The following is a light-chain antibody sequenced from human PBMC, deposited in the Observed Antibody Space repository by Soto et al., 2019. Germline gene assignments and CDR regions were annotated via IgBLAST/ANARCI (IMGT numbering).Light chain of an antibody. CDR1: QVVSTW. CDR3: HQYNNWPQT. CDR2: GAS. Sequence: DVQMNQSTSSVSASEGDRVTITCRARQVVSTWIAWYQQKPGQAPNLLIYGASTMISGVPSRFSGRGSGTEFTLTITSLQSEDFAVYYCHQYNNWPQTFGQGTKVGI. J-gene: IGKJ1*01. V-gene: IGKV1-12*01.